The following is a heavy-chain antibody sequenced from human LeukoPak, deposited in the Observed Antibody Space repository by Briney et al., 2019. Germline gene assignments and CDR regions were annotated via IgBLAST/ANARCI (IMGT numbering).Heavy chain of an antibody. CDR3: ARNWNEKTYFFDY. V-gene: IGHV1-18*01. CDR2: ITAYDGNT. D-gene: IGHD1-1*01. Sequence: ASVKVSCKASGYTFNRYGISWVRQAAGQGLEWLGWITAYDGNTDSAQEVQGRVTMTTDTSTSTAYMELRSLRSDDTAVYYCARNWNEKTYFFDYWGQGTLVTVSS. CDR1: GYTFNRYG. J-gene: IGHJ4*02.